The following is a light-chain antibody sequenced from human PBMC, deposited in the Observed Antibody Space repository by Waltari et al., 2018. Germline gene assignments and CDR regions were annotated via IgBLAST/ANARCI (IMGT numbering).Light chain of an antibody. CDR2: EAF. Sequence: DIPMTQSPSTLSTSVGDSGTITCRASQSISTWLAWYQQKPGKAPRLLIYEAFKLETGVSSRFSVSGSGTEFTLTISSLQPDDFATYYCQQYDNFPSTFGQGTRLEIK. V-gene: IGKV1-5*03. CDR1: QSISTW. CDR3: QQYDNFPST. J-gene: IGKJ2*01.